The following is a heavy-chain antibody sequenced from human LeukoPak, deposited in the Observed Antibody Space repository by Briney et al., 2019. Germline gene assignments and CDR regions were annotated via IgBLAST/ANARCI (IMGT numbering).Heavy chain of an antibody. D-gene: IGHD3-16*01. CDR3: ARLGEDRADYYMDV. CDR2: IYYSGST. J-gene: IGHJ6*03. CDR1: GGSISSYY. Sequence: PSETLSLTCTVSGGSISSYYWSWIRQPPGKGLEWIGHIYYSGSTNYNPSLKSRVTISVDTSKNQFSLKLSSVTAADTAVYYCARLGEDRADYYMDVWGKGTTVTVSS. V-gene: IGHV4-59*01.